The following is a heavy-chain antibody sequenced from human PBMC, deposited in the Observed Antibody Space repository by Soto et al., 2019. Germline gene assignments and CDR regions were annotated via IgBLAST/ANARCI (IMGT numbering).Heavy chain of an antibody. CDR1: GFKFTSYA. CDR2: IGGSGKFT. J-gene: IGHJ1*01. Sequence: EVQLLESGGGLAQPGGSLRLSCAATGFKFTSYAMSWVRQAPGKGLEWVSGIGGSGKFTHYPDSVKGRFTLTRDNSYYTLFLQLDSLRADDTAVYYCARPLLGDGAEYFEDWGQGTLVTVSS. D-gene: IGHD3-16*01. CDR3: ARPLLGDGAEYFED. V-gene: IGHV3-23*01.